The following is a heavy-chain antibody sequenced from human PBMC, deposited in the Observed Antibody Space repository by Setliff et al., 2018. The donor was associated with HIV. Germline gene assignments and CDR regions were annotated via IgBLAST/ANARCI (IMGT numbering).Heavy chain of an antibody. J-gene: IGHJ3*01. D-gene: IGHD3-22*01. V-gene: IGHV4-38-2*02. CDR3: ARQGAGYYYDSSEYYTGNGFDF. CDR1: GSFINSDY. CDR2: IYHSATT. Sequence: PSETLSLTCTVSGSFINSDYWGWIRQPPGKGLEWIGNIYHSATTFYNPSLKSRATIFVDSSTKRFSLKLTAVTAADTAVYYCARQGAGYYYDSSEYYTGNGFDFWGQGTLVTVSS.